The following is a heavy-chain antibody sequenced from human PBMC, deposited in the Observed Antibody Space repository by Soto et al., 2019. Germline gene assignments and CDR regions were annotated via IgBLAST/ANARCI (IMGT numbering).Heavy chain of an antibody. CDR1: GFTFDDYA. V-gene: IGHV3-9*01. CDR3: AKDLGGYPDY. D-gene: IGHD3-22*01. Sequence: ESGGGLVQPGRSLRLSCAASGFTFDDYAMHWVRQAPGKGLEWVSGISWNSGSIGYADSVKGRFTISRDNAKNSLYLQMNSLRAEDTALYYCAKDLGGYPDYWGQGTLVTVSS. CDR2: ISWNSGSI. J-gene: IGHJ4*02.